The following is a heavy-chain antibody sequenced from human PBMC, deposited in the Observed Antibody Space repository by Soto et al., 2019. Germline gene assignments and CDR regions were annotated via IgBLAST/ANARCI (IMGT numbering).Heavy chain of an antibody. CDR1: GGSFSDFA. J-gene: IGHJ4*02. Sequence: VQLAQSGAEVRKPGSSVKVSCGASGGSFSDFAFSWVRQAPGQGLEWMGGIIPMFAASKYAQRFQDRVTIIADESTNSVYLALSSLTSDDTATYYCARGGIVAVPAALSSYHDYTNYRFDSWGQGTLVTVSS. D-gene: IGHD2-15*01. V-gene: IGHV1-69*01. CDR3: ARGGIVAVPAALSSYHDYTNYRFDS. CDR2: IIPMFAAS.